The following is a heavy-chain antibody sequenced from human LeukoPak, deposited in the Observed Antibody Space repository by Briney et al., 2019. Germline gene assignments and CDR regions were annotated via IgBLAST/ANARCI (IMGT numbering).Heavy chain of an antibody. CDR3: ARESDY. V-gene: IGHV4-59*12. Sequence: TSETLSLTCTVSGGSISSYYWIWIRQSPGQGLAWIGHVSYNGITNYNPSLKSRVTISVDRSKNQFSLKLSSVTAADTAVYYCARESDYWGQGTLVTVSS. CDR1: GGSISSYY. CDR2: VSYNGIT. J-gene: IGHJ4*02.